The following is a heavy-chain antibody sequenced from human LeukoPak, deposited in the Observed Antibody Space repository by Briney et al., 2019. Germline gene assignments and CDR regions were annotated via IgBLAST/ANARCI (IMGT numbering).Heavy chain of an antibody. V-gene: IGHV4-34*01. CDR1: GGSFSGYY. J-gene: IGHJ3*02. D-gene: IGHD6-13*01. CDR2: INHSGST. Sequence: SETLSLTCAVYGGSFSGYYWSWIRQPPGKGLEWIGEINHSGSTNYNPSLKSRVTISVDTSKNQFSLKLSSVTAADTAVYYCARVGLFPRIAAAVPRLDAFDIWGQRTMVTVSS. CDR3: ARVGLFPRIAAAVPRLDAFDI.